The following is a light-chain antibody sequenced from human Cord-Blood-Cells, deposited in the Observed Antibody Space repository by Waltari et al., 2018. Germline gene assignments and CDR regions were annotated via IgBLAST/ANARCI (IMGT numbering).Light chain of an antibody. J-gene: IGLJ3*02. CDR1: SSDVGGYTY. CDR3: SSYTSSSTWV. V-gene: IGLV2-14*01. Sequence: QSALTQPASVSGSPGQSITISCTGTSSDVGGYTYVSWYQQHPGQAPKLMIYDVSKRPSGVSNRFSGSKSGNTASLTISGLQAEDEADYYCSSYTSSSTWVFGGGTKLTVL. CDR2: DVS.